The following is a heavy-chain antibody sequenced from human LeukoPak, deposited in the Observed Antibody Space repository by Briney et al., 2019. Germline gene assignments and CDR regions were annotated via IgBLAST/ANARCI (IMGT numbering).Heavy chain of an antibody. D-gene: IGHD5-24*01. CDR1: GYSISSGYY. CDR3: ARGGGRWLQLSRFDY. CDR2: IYHSGST. Sequence: PSETLSLTCTVSGYSISSGYYWGWIRQPPGKGLEWIGSIYHSGSTYYNPSLKSRVTISVDTSKNQFSLKLSSVTAADTAVYYCARGGGRWLQLSRFDYWGQGTLVTVSS. J-gene: IGHJ4*02. V-gene: IGHV4-38-2*02.